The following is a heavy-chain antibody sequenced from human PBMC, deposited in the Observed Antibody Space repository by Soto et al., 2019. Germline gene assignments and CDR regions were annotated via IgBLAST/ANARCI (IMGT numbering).Heavy chain of an antibody. CDR2: IIPIFGTA. D-gene: IGHD4-17*01. V-gene: IGHV1-69*12. Sequence: QVQLVQSGAEVKKPGYSVKVSCKASGGTFSSYAISWVRQAPGQGLEWMGGIIPIFGTANYAQKFQGRVTITADESTSTAYMELSSLRAEDTAVYYCARSVPHDYGGIRAFDYWGQGTLVTVSS. CDR3: ARSVPHDYGGIRAFDY. CDR1: GGTFSSYA. J-gene: IGHJ4*02.